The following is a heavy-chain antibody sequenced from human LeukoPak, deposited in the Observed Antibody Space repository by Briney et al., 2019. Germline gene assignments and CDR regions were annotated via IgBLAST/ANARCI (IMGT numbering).Heavy chain of an antibody. CDR1: GFTVSSNY. CDR2: IYSGGST. V-gene: IGHV3-53*05. Sequence: GGSLRLSCAASGFTVSSNYMSWVRQAPGKGLEWVSVIYSGGSTYYADSVKGRFTISRDNSKNTLYLQMNSLRAEDTAVYYCAKTRIAARPHFDYWGQGTLVTVSS. J-gene: IGHJ4*02. D-gene: IGHD6-6*01. CDR3: AKTRIAARPHFDY.